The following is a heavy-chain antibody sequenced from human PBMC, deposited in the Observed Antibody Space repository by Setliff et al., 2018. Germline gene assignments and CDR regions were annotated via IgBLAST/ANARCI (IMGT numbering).Heavy chain of an antibody. CDR1: RFTFSNYA. D-gene: IGHD3-22*01. V-gene: IGHV3-23*01. J-gene: IGHJ4*02. CDR3: ARDLGRGYYYDSSGQKVGDY. Sequence: GGSLRLSCAASRFTFSNYAVSWVRQAPGKGLEWVSAISASAQTTYYADSVKGRFTISRDNSKNTVYLEMNSLRSDDTAVYYCARDLGRGYYYDSSGQKVGDYWGQGTLVTVSS. CDR2: ISASAQTT.